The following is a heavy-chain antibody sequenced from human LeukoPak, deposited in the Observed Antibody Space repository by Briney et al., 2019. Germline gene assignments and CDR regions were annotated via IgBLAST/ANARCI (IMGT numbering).Heavy chain of an antibody. D-gene: IGHD6-19*01. CDR3: ASGIAVAGQYYFFDY. CDR1: GGSISSYC. J-gene: IGHJ4*02. V-gene: IGHV4-4*07. Sequence: SETLSLTCTVSGGSISSYCWSWIRQPAGKGLEWIGRIYTSGSTNYNPSLKSRVTMSVDTSKNQFSLKLSFVTAADTAVYYCASGIAVAGQYYFFDYWGQGTLVTVSS. CDR2: IYTSGST.